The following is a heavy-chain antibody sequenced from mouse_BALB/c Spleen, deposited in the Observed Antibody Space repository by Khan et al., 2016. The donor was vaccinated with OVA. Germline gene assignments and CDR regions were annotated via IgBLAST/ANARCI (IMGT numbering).Heavy chain of an antibody. Sequence: EVQLVESGPSLVKPSQTLSLTCSVTGDSITSGYWNWIRQFPGNKLEYMGYMIYSGHTSYNPSLKSRISITRHTSKNQYYLQLNAVTSEDTATYYCARSAYRYAFVYWGQGTLVSVSA. J-gene: IGHJ3*01. CDR2: MIYSGHT. D-gene: IGHD2-14*01. CDR1: GDSITSGY. CDR3: ARSAYRYAFVY. V-gene: IGHV3-8*02.